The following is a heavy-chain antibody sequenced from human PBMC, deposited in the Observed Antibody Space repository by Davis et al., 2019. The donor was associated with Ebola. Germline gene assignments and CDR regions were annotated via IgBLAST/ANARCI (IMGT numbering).Heavy chain of an antibody. Sequence: PSETLSLTCTVSGASITSHHWSWIRQFPGKGLEWIGYINYNVRTNLNPSLKSRVAMSVDTSKNEVSLELTSVTAAETAVYYCTRAGGVTGTGLSVDYWGRGTLVTVSS. V-gene: IGHV4-59*11. CDR1: GASITSHH. CDR2: INYNVRT. D-gene: IGHD6-19*01. J-gene: IGHJ4*02. CDR3: TRAGGVTGTGLSVDY.